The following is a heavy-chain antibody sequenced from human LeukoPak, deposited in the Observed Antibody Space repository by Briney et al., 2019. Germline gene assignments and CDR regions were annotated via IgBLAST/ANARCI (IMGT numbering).Heavy chain of an antibody. J-gene: IGHJ4*02. D-gene: IGHD1-7*01. CDR1: GFTFSSYS. CDR2: ISSSSTTI. CDR3: VRWNSREDY. V-gene: IGHV3-48*04. Sequence: GGSLRLSCVASGFTFSSYSINWVRQAPGKGLEWVSYISSSSTTIYYADSVKGRFAISRDNAKNSLYLQMNSLRAEDTAVYYCVRWNSREDYWGQGTLVTVSS.